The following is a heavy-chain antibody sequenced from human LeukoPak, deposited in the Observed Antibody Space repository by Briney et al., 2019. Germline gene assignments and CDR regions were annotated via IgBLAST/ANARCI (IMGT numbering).Heavy chain of an antibody. CDR1: GFTVSSNY. D-gene: IGHD3-22*01. J-gene: IGHJ6*02. CDR2: IKQDGSEK. Sequence: GGSLRLSCAASGFTVSSNYMSWVRQAPGKGLEWVANIKQDGSEKYYVDSVKGRFTISRDNAKNSLYLQMNSLRAEDTAVYYCARVPYYYDSSGYSGRKHYYYYYGMDVWGQGTTVTVSS. CDR3: ARVPYYYDSSGYSGRKHYYYYYGMDV. V-gene: IGHV3-7*01.